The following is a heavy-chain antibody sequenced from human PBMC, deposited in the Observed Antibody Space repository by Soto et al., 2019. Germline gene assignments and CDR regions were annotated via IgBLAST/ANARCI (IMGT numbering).Heavy chain of an antibody. CDR3: GREGRGISAAGAGNYAFDI. CDR2: FNPNSGDT. J-gene: IGHJ3*02. V-gene: IGHV1-2*02. CDR1: GYTLSDYY. Sequence: QAQLVQSGAEVKKPGASVKVSCKASGYTLSDYYMQWVRQAPGQGLEWMGWFNPNSGDTNYAQKCQCGVWMTRETSVALAYVEVRSLKSVETGVYYCGREGRGISAAGAGNYAFDIWVQGPMVTVSS. D-gene: IGHD6-13*01.